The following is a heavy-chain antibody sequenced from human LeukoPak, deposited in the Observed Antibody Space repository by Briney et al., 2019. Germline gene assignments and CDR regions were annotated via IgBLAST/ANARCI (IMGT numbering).Heavy chain of an antibody. CDR1: GYTFIDYY. Sequence: ASVKVSCKTSGYTFIDYYMHWVRQAPGQGLEWMGIINPSGGSTSYAQKFQGRVTLTRDTSTSTVYMELSSLRSEDTAVYYCARDYGGNVGFDYWGQGTLVTVSS. D-gene: IGHD4-23*01. J-gene: IGHJ4*02. V-gene: IGHV1-46*01. CDR2: INPSGGST. CDR3: ARDYGGNVGFDY.